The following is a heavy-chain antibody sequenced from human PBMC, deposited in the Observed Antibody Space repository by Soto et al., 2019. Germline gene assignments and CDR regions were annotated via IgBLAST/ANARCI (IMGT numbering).Heavy chain of an antibody. J-gene: IGHJ6*02. CDR3: ARSSTIFGVVNYGMDV. D-gene: IGHD3-3*01. Sequence: PGGSLRLSXTTSGFTFSSYDMHWVRQATGKGLEWVSAIGTAGDTYYPGSVKGRFTISRENAKNSLYLQMNSLRAGDTAVYYCARSSTIFGVVNYGMDVWGQGTTVTVSS. CDR1: GFTFSSYD. CDR2: IGTAGDT. V-gene: IGHV3-13*01.